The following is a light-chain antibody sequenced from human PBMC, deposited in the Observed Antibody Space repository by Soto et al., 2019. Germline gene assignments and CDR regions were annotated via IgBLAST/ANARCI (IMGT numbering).Light chain of an antibody. CDR1: SGHSSYA. Sequence: QPVLTQSPSASASLGASVKLTCTPSSGHSSYAIAWHQQQPEKGPRYLMKLNSDGSHSKGDGIPDRFSGSSSGAERYLTISSLQSEDEADYYCQTWGTGIRVFGTGTKVTVL. CDR2: LNSDGSH. CDR3: QTWGTGIRV. J-gene: IGLJ1*01. V-gene: IGLV4-69*01.